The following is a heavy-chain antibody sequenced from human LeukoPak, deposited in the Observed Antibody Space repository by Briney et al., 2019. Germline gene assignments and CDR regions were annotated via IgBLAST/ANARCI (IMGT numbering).Heavy chain of an antibody. CDR3: ARDSPTDCSSTSCPVYYYYGMDV. Sequence: GGSLRLSCAASGFTVSSNYMSLVRQAPGKGLEWVSVIYSGGSTYYADSVKGRFTISRDNSKNTLYLQMNSLRAEDTAVYYCARDSPTDCSSTSCPVYYYYGMDVWGQGTTVTVSS. V-gene: IGHV3-53*01. D-gene: IGHD2-2*01. J-gene: IGHJ6*02. CDR2: IYSGGST. CDR1: GFTVSSNY.